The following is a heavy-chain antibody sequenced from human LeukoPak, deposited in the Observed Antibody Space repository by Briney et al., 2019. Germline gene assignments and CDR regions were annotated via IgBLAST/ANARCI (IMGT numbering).Heavy chain of an antibody. D-gene: IGHD4-17*01. CDR3: AKDDYGDYASGMDV. CDR2: ISGSGGST. V-gene: IGHV3-23*01. J-gene: IGHJ6*02. Sequence: GGSLRLSCAASGFTFSSYAMSWVRQAPGKGLEWVSAISGSGGSTYYADSVKGRFTISRDNSKNTLYLQMNSLRAEDTAVYYRAKDDYGDYASGMDVWGQGTTVTVSS. CDR1: GFTFSSYA.